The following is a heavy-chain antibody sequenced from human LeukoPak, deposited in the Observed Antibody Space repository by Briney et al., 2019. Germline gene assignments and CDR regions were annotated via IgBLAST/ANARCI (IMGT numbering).Heavy chain of an antibody. V-gene: IGHV3-11*01. Sequence: GRCLRLSCGASGFTFSDYHMSWIPQDHGKKLEWVAYISTSGSTIYYADSVKGRFTISRDNARNSLYLQMNSLRAEDTAVYYCATGRSVTYCSGTNCYDPWFDPWGQGTLVSVSS. CDR2: ISTSGSTI. J-gene: IGHJ5*02. D-gene: IGHD2-2*01. CDR1: GFTFSDYH. CDR3: ATGRSVTYCSGTNCYDPWFDP.